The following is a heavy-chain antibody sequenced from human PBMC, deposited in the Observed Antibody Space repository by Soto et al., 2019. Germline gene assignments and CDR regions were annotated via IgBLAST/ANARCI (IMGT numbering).Heavy chain of an antibody. Sequence: QVQLQESGPGLVKPSETLSLTCTVSGGSISSYYWSWIRQPPGKGLEWIGYIYYSGSTNYNPSLTGXVXRXXDTSKNQFALKLSSVTAADTAVYYCARRWGGTFDYWGQGTLVTVSS. CDR1: GGSISSYY. V-gene: IGHV4-59*01. CDR2: IYYSGST. D-gene: IGHD2-21*01. CDR3: ARRWGGTFDY. J-gene: IGHJ4*02.